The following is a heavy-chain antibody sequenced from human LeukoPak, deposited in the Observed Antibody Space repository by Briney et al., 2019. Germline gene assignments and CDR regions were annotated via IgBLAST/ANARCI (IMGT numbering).Heavy chain of an antibody. D-gene: IGHD3-3*01. CDR3: ARGLYDFWSGYYPVDYGMDV. CDR2: ISSNGGST. J-gene: IGHJ6*02. Sequence: GGSLRLSCAASGFTFSSYAMHWVRQAPGKGLEYVSAISSNGGSTYYANSVKGRFTISRDNSENTLYLQMGSLRAEDMAVYYCARGLYDFWSGYYPVDYGMDVWGQGTTVTVSS. V-gene: IGHV3-64*01. CDR1: GFTFSSYA.